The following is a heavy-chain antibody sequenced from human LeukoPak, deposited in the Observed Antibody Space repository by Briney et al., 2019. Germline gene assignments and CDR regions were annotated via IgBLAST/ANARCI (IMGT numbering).Heavy chain of an antibody. CDR3: ARVWDSKYATPDY. D-gene: IGHD1-26*01. CDR1: GFTFSSYS. Sequence: GGSLRLSCAASGFTFSSYSMNWVRQAPGKGLEWLSYISSSSTTICYADSVKGRFTISRDNAKNSLYLQMNSLRDEDTALYYCARVWDSKYATPDYWGQGTLVTVSS. J-gene: IGHJ4*02. CDR2: ISSSSTTI. V-gene: IGHV3-48*02.